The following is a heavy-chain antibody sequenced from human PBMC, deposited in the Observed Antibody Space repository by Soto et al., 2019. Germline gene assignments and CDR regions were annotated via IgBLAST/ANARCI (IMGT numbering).Heavy chain of an antibody. Sequence: QVQLVQSGAEVKKPGSSVKVSCKGSGGTFDSFSISWVRQAPGQGLEWMGRIIPIIDITKYAQRFQGRLTITADKSTTTVYLDLSSLISDDTAMYYCVRTGNFDSRGQGTLVSVSS. J-gene: IGHJ4*02. CDR3: VRTGNFDS. CDR1: GGTFDSFS. D-gene: IGHD1-1*01. CDR2: IIPIIDIT. V-gene: IGHV1-69*02.